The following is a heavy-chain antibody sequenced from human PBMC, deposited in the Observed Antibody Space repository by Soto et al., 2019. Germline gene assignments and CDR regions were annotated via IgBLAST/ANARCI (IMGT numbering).Heavy chain of an antibody. J-gene: IGHJ5*02. CDR1: GFTFSSYS. V-gene: IGHV3-74*01. CDR3: ATYSSGWWT. D-gene: IGHD6-19*01. Sequence: GGSLRLSCAASGFTFSSYSMHWVRQAPGKGLVWVSRINSDGSNTIYADSVKGRFTISRDNAKNTLYLQMNSLRAEDTAVYYCATYSSGWWTWGQGTLVTVSS. CDR2: INSDGSNT.